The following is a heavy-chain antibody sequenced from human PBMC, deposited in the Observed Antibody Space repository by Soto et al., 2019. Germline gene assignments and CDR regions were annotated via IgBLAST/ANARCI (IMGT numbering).Heavy chain of an antibody. V-gene: IGHV4-31*01. CDR3: ARQGRRLNGSGSQGWYYYGMDV. D-gene: IGHD3-10*01. CDR1: GGSISSGGYY. J-gene: IGHJ6*02. Sequence: QVQLQESGPGLVKPSQTLSLTCTVSGGSISSGGYYWSWIRQHPGKGLVWIGYIYYSRNTHYNPXLKXXXTMSVDTTKTXXSXKXXSVTAADTAGYCCARQGRRLNGSGSQGWYYYGMDVWGQGTTVTVSS. CDR2: IYYSRNT.